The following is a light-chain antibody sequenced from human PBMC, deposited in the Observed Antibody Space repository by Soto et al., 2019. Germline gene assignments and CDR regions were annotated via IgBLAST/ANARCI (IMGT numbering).Light chain of an antibody. J-gene: IGKJ1*01. CDR3: QQYKNWWT. CDR2: GAS. Sequence: EIVMPQSSATRSVSPGEKAPPSCGASQSVSSNLAWYQQKPGQAPRLLIFGASTRATGIPARFSGSGSGTEFTLTISSLQSEDFAVYYCQQYKNWWTFGQGTKVDIK. CDR1: QSVSSN. V-gene: IGKV3-15*01.